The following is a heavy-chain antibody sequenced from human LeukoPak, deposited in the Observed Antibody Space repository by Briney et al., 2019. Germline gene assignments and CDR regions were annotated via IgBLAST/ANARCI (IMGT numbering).Heavy chain of an antibody. Sequence: SVKVSCTASGGTFSSYAISWVRQAPGQGLEWMGGIIPILGTANYAQKFQGRVTITADESTSTAYMELSSLRSEDTAVYYCARGPQDYYDSSGYYYFDYWGQGTLVTVSS. CDR3: ARGPQDYYDSSGYYYFDY. CDR2: IIPILGTA. D-gene: IGHD3-22*01. V-gene: IGHV1-69*13. J-gene: IGHJ4*02. CDR1: GGTFSSYA.